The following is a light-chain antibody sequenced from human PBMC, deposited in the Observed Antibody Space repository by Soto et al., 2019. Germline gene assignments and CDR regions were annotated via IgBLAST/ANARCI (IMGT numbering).Light chain of an antibody. V-gene: IGLV2-14*01. CDR2: EAT. CDR3: LSYKTDNTFV. Sequence: QSALTQPASVSGSPGQSITISCTGTSSDIGGYNYVSWFQQHPGKAPKLMIYEATNRPSGVSDRFSGSKAGNTASLTISGLQADDEAEYFCLSYKTDNTFVFGTGTKVTVL. CDR1: SSDIGGYNY. J-gene: IGLJ1*01.